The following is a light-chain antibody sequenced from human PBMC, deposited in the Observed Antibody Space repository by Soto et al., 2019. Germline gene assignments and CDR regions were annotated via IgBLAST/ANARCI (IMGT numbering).Light chain of an antibody. CDR1: QSVSSSY. Sequence: EIVLTQSPGTLSLSPGERATLSCGASQSVSSSYLAWYQQKPGQAPRLLIYGASSRATGIPDRFSCSGSGTDFTLTITRLEPEDFAVYYCQQYGSSPPTFGQGTKV. J-gene: IGKJ1*01. V-gene: IGKV3-20*01. CDR2: GAS. CDR3: QQYGSSPPT.